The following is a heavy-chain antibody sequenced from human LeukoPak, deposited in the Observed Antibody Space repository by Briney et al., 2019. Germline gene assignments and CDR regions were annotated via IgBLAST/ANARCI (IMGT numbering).Heavy chain of an antibody. J-gene: IGHJ4*02. D-gene: IGHD6-25*01. CDR3: ARDYGSSGYSCDQ. CDR1: GLTVSSSY. Sequence: GGSLRLSCAVSGLTVSSSYMNWVRQAPGKGLEWVSVIYRGGRTDYVDSVKGRFIISRDDSKNTLYLQMNSLRVEDTAVYFCARDYGSSGYSCDQWGQGTLVTVSS. CDR2: IYRGGRT. V-gene: IGHV3-66*01.